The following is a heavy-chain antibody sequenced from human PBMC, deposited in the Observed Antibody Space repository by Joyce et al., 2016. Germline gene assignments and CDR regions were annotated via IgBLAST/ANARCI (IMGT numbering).Heavy chain of an antibody. CDR2: IGTDGEP. CDR1: GFTFSAYE. CDR3: ARERGGGMSAFDI. V-gene: IGHV3-13*05. Sequence: EVQLVEAVGALVQPGGSLRLSCAASGFTFSAYEIHWVRQTKGKGLEWVSDIGTDGEPYYAGSVKGRFTISRENAKSSLFLQMNSLRAEDTAVYYCARERGGGMSAFDIWGQGTMVTVSS. J-gene: IGHJ3*02. D-gene: IGHD3-16*01.